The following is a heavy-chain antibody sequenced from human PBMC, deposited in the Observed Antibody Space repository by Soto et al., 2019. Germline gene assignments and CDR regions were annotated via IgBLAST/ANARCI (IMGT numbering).Heavy chain of an antibody. D-gene: IGHD2-2*01. Sequence: SQTLSLTCAISGDSVSSNTAAWNWIRQSPSRGLEWLGRTYYRSKWNYDYALSVKSRIIVNPDTSKNQFSLQLNSVTPEDTAIYYCVRQYSTSVDYYGLDVWGQGTTVTVSS. CDR2: TYYRSKWNY. CDR1: GDSVSSNTAA. J-gene: IGHJ6*02. CDR3: VRQYSTSVDYYGLDV. V-gene: IGHV6-1*01.